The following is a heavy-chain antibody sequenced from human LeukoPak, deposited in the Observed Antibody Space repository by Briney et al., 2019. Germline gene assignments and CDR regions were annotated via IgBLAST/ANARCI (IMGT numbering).Heavy chain of an antibody. Sequence: PGGSLRLSCVASEFTFSSYSMNWVRQAPGKGLEWVAIIKPDGSEKYYVDSVKGRFTISRDNAENSLFLQMNGLRPEDTAVFYCARGQYTDGLSYWGQGTLVTVSS. V-gene: IGHV3-7*03. J-gene: IGHJ4*02. CDR1: EFTFSSYS. CDR2: IKPDGSEK. D-gene: IGHD5-24*01. CDR3: ARGQYTDGLSY.